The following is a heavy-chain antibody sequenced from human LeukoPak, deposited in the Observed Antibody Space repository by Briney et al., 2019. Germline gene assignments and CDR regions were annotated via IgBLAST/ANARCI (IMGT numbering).Heavy chain of an antibody. CDR3: AKDYCRDGNCPFPFLDS. CDR2: ITGTGGR. Sequence: PGGSLRLSCAVSGFTLTNHGVSWVRQAPGQVLEWVSIITGTGGRYYGDSVKGRFILSRDNSKNTVYMQMSSLRAEDTATYYCAKDYCRDGNCPFPFLDSWGQGTLVTVSS. J-gene: IGHJ4*02. D-gene: IGHD2-15*01. CDR1: GFTLTNHG. V-gene: IGHV3-23*01.